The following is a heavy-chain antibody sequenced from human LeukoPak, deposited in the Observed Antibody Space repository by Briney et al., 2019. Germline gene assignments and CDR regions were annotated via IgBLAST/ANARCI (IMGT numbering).Heavy chain of an antibody. V-gene: IGHV3-23*01. CDR1: GFTFSSYA. CDR2: ISGSGGST. D-gene: IGHD6-6*01. CDR3: AKGLYSSSSSCSDY. Sequence: GGSLRLSCAASGFTFSSYAMSWVRQAPGKGLEWVSAISGSGGSTYYADSVKGRFTISRDNSKNTLYLQMNSLRAEDTAVYYCAKGLYSSSSSCSDYWGQGTLVTVSS. J-gene: IGHJ4*02.